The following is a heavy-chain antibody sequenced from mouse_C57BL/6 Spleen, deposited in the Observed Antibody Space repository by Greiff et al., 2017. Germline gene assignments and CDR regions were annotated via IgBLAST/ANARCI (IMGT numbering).Heavy chain of an antibody. Sequence: VKLVESGPGLVQPSPSLSITCTVSGFSLTSYGVHWVRQSPGKGLEWLGVIWSCGSTVYNAAFISRLSIRKDKSKNHVFFKMNSLQADDTAIYYCAQGAVGLVWGTGTTVTVSS. J-gene: IGHJ1*03. CDR3: AQGAVGLV. CDR1: GFSLTSYG. CDR2: IWSCGST. V-gene: IGHV2-2*01.